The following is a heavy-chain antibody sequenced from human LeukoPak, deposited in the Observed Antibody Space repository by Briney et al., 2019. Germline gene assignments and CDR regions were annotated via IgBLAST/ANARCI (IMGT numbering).Heavy chain of an antibody. Sequence: SGGSLRLSCAASGFTFSSCGMHWVRQAPGKGLEWVAIIWYDGSNNYYADSVKGRFTISRDNSKNTLYLQMNSLRAEDTAVYYCAREGWCTTASCFSLDYWGQGTLVTVSS. D-gene: IGHD2-2*01. CDR3: AREGWCTTASCFSLDY. CDR2: IWYDGSNN. CDR1: GFTFSSCG. J-gene: IGHJ4*02. V-gene: IGHV3-33*08.